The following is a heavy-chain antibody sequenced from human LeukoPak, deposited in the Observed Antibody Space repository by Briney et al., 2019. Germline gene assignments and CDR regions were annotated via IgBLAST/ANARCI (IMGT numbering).Heavy chain of an antibody. J-gene: IGHJ5*02. CDR3: ASAVRGYPGGFDP. CDR1: GFTVSSNY. V-gene: IGHV3-66*01. Sequence: GGSLRLSCAASGFTVSSNYMTWVRQAPGKGLEWVSIIYSGGITYYADSVKGRFTISRDNSKNTLYLQMNSLRAEDTSVYYCASAVRGYPGGFDPWGLGTLVTVSS. D-gene: IGHD5-12*01. CDR2: IYSGGIT.